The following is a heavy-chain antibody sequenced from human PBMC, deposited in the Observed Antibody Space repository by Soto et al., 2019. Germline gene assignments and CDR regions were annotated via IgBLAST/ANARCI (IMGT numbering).Heavy chain of an antibody. CDR2: IYTSGST. CDR3: ARSAIYSSSTTYGMDV. CDR1: GGSISSYY. D-gene: IGHD6-13*01. V-gene: IGHV4-4*07. J-gene: IGHJ6*02. Sequence: SETLSLTCTVSGGSISSYYWSWIRQPAGKGLEWIGRIYTSGSTNYNPSLKSRVTTSVDTPKNQFSLKLSSVTAADTAVYYCARSAIYSSSTTYGMDVWGQGTTVTVSS.